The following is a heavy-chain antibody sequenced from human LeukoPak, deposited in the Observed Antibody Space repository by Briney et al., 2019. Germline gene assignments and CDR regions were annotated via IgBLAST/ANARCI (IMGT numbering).Heavy chain of an antibody. V-gene: IGHV4-34*01. J-gene: IGHJ6*03. D-gene: IGHD6-19*01. CDR1: GGSFSGYY. CDR2: INHSGST. Sequence: SETLSLTCAVYGGSFSGYYWSWIRQPPGKGLEWIGEINHSGSTNYNPSLKSRVTISVDTSKNQFSLKLSSVTAADTAVYYCARRRSGWHHYYYMDVWGKGTTVTVSS. CDR3: ARRRSGWHHYYYMDV.